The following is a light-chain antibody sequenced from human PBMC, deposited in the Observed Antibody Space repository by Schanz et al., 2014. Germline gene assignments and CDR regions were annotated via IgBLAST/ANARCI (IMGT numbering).Light chain of an antibody. CDR1: SSDVGAYNY. CDR2: DVT. V-gene: IGLV2-14*03. Sequence: QSALTQPASVSGAPGQSITISCTGTSSDVGAYNYVSWYQQHPGKAPKLMIYDVTYRPSGVSNRFSGSKSGNTASLTISGLLAEDEADYYCSSYVGSNNWVFGGGTKLTVL. J-gene: IGLJ3*02. CDR3: SSYVGSNNWV.